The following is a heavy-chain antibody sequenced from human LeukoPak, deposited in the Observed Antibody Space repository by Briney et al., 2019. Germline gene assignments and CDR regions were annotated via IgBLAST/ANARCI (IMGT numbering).Heavy chain of an antibody. CDR3: ARDRPTVGANNWFDP. Sequence: ASVKVSCKASGYTFTSYGISWVRQAPGQGLEWMGWISAYNGNTNYAQKLQGRVTMTTDSSTSTAYMELRSLRSDDTAVYYCARDRPTVGANNWFDPWGQGTLVTVSS. D-gene: IGHD1-26*01. V-gene: IGHV1-18*01. CDR1: GYTFTSYG. CDR2: ISAYNGNT. J-gene: IGHJ5*02.